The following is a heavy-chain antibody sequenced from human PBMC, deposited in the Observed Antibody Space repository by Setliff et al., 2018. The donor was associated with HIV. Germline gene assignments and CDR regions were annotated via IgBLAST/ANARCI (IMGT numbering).Heavy chain of an antibody. CDR1: GGSFSDYY. V-gene: IGHV4-34*01. D-gene: IGHD6-13*01. J-gene: IGHJ4*02. CDR3: ARESPSSSWFYFDF. CDR2: INHRGST. Sequence: ASETLSLTCAVYGGSFSDYYRTWIRQSPGKGLEWIGEINHRGSTNYNPSLKSRVTVSVDTSKNQFSLKLGSVTAADTAVYYCARESPSSSWFYFDFWGQGTLVTVSS.